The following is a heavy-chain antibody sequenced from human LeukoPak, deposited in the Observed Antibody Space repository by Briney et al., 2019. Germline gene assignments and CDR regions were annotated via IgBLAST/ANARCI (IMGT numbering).Heavy chain of an antibody. CDR3: ASGTTFDY. J-gene: IGHJ4*02. D-gene: IGHD1-7*01. CDR1: GFTFSSYG. Sequence: GRSLRLSCAASGFTFSSYGMHWVRQAPGKGLEWVAVISYDGSNKYYADSVKGRFTISRDNSKNTLYLQMNSLRAEDTAVYYCASGTTFDYWGRGTLVTVSS. CDR2: ISYDGSNK. V-gene: IGHV3-30*03.